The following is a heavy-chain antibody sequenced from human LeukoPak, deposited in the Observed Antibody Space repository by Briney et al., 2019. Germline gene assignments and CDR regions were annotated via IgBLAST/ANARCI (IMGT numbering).Heavy chain of an antibody. CDR3: ARDACGGDCYSGWATFDI. CDR2: IYSGGST. Sequence: GGSLRLSCAASGFTVSSNYMSWVRQAPGKGLEWFSVIYSGGSTYYADSVKGRFTISRDNSKNTLYLQMNSLRAEDTAVYYCARDACGGDCYSGWATFDIWGQGTMVTVSS. CDR1: GFTVSSNY. D-gene: IGHD2-21*02. V-gene: IGHV3-66*01. J-gene: IGHJ3*02.